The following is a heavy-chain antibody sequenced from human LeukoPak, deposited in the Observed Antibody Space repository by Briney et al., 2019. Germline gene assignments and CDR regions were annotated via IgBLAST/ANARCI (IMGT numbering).Heavy chain of an antibody. J-gene: IGHJ4*02. D-gene: IGHD1-26*01. CDR2: IYYSGTT. CDR3: ARAPLSGSYGFDY. CDR1: GGSISSYY. V-gene: IGHV4-59*01. Sequence: PSETLSLTCTVSGGSISSYYWSWIRQPPGKGLEWIGYIYYSGTTNYNPSLKSRVTISVDTSKNQFSLKLSSVTAADTAVYYCARAPLSGSYGFDYWGQGTLVTVSS.